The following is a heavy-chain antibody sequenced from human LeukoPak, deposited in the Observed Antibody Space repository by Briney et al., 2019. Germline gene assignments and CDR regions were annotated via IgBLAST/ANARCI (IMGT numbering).Heavy chain of an antibody. CDR3: ARETSNIAARRVLYFQH. CDR1: GYTFTSNY. D-gene: IGHD6-6*01. V-gene: IGHV1-46*01. CDR2: ISPSGGST. Sequence: ASVKVSCKAFGYTFTSNYMHWVRQAPGQGPEWMGVISPSGGSTTYAQKFQGRVTLTRDMSTSTDYLELSSLRSEDTAVYYCARETSNIAARRVLYFQHWGQGTLVTVSS. J-gene: IGHJ1*01.